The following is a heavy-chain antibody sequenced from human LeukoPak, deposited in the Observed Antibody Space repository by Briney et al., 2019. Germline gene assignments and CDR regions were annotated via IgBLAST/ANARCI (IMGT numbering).Heavy chain of an antibody. D-gene: IGHD7-27*01. J-gene: IGHJ4*02. Sequence: GGSLRLSCAASGFTFSSYWMHWVRQAPGKGLLWVSRINTDGSSTTYADSVKGRFTISRDNAKNTLYLQMSSLRTEDTAVYYCVRDGSSWGNFDYWGQGTLVSVSS. V-gene: IGHV3-74*01. CDR3: VRDGSSWGNFDY. CDR1: GFTFSSYW. CDR2: INTDGSST.